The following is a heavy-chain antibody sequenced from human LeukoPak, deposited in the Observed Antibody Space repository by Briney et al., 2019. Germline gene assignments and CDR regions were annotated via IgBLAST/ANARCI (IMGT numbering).Heavy chain of an antibody. CDR1: GFTFSSYA. CDR2: ISGSGGAT. CDR3: AKGLPPDRSQSPSIASRPQGDVYY. V-gene: IGHV3-23*01. J-gene: IGHJ4*02. D-gene: IGHD6-6*01. Sequence: PGGSLRLSCAASGFTFSSYAMSWVRQAPGKGLEWVSAISGSGGATYYADSVKGRFTISRDNSKNTLYLHMNSLRADDTAVYYCAKGLPPDRSQSPSIASRPQGDVYYWGQGTLVTVSS.